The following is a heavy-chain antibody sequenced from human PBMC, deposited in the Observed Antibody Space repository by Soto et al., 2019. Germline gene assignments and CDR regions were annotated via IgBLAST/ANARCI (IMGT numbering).Heavy chain of an antibody. V-gene: IGHV3-7*03. CDR2: IKHDGSKR. Sequence: GCLRICCKASRILFRDSCLTWSRQKPGTGLEWVANIKHDGSKRDYADSVKGRFTISRDNVKNSLFLQMNNLRPEDSATYYCASRPPNDNYYGVLDYWGQGTLVPGSS. D-gene: IGHD3-3*01. CDR3: ASRPPNDNYYGVLDY. J-gene: IGHJ4*02. CDR1: RILFRDSC.